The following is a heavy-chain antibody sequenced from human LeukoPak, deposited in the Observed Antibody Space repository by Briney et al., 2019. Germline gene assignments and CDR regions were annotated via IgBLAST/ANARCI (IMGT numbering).Heavy chain of an antibody. J-gene: IGHJ6*03. CDR1: GGSISSYY. Sequence: SETLSLTCTVSGGSISSYYWSWIRQPPGKGLEWIGYIYYSGSIYYNPSLKGRVTMSVDTSKNQFSLKLSSVTAADTAVYYCARARRAGYCSGGSCWPYYYYYMDVWGKGTTVTVSS. CDR3: ARARRAGYCSGGSCWPYYYYYMDV. D-gene: IGHD2-15*01. CDR2: IYYSGSI. V-gene: IGHV4-59*04.